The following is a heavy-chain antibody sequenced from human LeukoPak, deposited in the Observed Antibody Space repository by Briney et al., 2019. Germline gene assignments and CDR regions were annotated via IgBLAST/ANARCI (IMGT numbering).Heavy chain of an antibody. J-gene: IGHJ6*02. CDR3: ARTDCGGNSRNYYYGMDV. V-gene: IGHV6-1*01. CDR2: TYYRSKWYN. D-gene: IGHD4-23*01. CDR1: GDSVSSNSAA. Sequence: SQTLSLTCAISGDSVSSNSAAWNWIRQSPSRGLEWLGRTYYRSKWYNDYAVSVKSRITINPDTSKDQFSLQLNSVTPEDTAVYYCARTDCGGNSRNYYYGMDVWGQGTTVTVSS.